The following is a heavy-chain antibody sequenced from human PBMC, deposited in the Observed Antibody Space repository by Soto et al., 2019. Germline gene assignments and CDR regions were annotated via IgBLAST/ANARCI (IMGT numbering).Heavy chain of an antibody. Sequence: ASVKVSCKASGYTFTSYGISWVRQAPGQGLEWMGWISAYNGNTNYAQKLQGRVTMTADTSTNTAYMEPSNLRSEDTAVYYCATDRQLVLSGWFDPWGQGTLVTVSS. CDR1: GYTFTSYG. V-gene: IGHV1-18*01. CDR3: ATDRQLVLSGWFDP. CDR2: ISAYNGNT. J-gene: IGHJ5*02. D-gene: IGHD6-6*01.